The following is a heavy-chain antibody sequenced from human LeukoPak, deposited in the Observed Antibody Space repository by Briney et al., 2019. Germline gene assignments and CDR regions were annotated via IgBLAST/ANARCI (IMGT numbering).Heavy chain of an antibody. V-gene: IGHV3-73*01. CDR2: IRSKANSYAT. CDR1: GFTFSGSA. D-gene: IGHD7-27*01. Sequence: GGSLRLSCAASGFTFSGSAMHWVRQASGKGLEWVGRIRSKANSYATAYAASVKGRFTISRDDSKNTAYLQMNSLKTEDTAVYYCCGDREYYYYYMDVWGKGTTVTVSS. J-gene: IGHJ6*03. CDR3: CGDREYYYYYMDV.